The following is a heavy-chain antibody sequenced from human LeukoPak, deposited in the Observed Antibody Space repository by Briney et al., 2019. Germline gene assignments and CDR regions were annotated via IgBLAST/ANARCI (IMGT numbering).Heavy chain of an antibody. V-gene: IGHV3-74*01. CDR1: GFTFSSYW. CDR3: AREGARFDDAFDI. J-gene: IGHJ3*02. CDR2: INSDGSST. D-gene: IGHD3-10*01. Sequence: TGGSLRLSCAASGFTFSSYWMHWVRQAPEKGLVWVSRINSDGSSTSYADSVKGRFTISRDNAKNTLYLQMNSLRAEDTAVYYCAREGARFDDAFDIWGQGTMVTVSS.